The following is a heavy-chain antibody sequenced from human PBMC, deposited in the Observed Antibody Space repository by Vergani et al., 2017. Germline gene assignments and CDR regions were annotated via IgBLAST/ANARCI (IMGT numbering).Heavy chain of an antibody. J-gene: IGHJ4*01. CDR1: GFRVTTYY. Sequence: VELLESGGGLAQPGGSLSVSCSASGFRVTTYYMSWVRQAPGKGLEWVSVIKSDGRTSYAESVRGRFTISRDTSRNAVYLQMNILRVEDTGVYYCTRSECSGTTCYGHYFDLWGHGILVTVSS. CDR3: TRSECSGTTCYGHYFDL. CDR2: IKSDGRT. D-gene: IGHD2-15*01. V-gene: IGHV3-66*02.